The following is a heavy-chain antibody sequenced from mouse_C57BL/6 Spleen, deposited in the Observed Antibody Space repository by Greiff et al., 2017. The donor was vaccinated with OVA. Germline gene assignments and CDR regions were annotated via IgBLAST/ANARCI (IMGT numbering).Heavy chain of an antibody. CDR3: ARDRDYYGSRKGYFDV. D-gene: IGHD1-1*01. V-gene: IGHV5-16*01. CDR2: INYDGSST. Sequence: EVQGVESEGGLVQPGSSMKLSCTASGFTFSDYYMAWVRQVPEKGLEWVANINYDGSSTYYLDSLKSRFNISRDNAKNSLYLQMSSLKSEDTAKYYCARDRDYYGSRKGYFDVWGKGTTGTVSS. J-gene: IGHJ1*03. CDR1: GFTFSDYY.